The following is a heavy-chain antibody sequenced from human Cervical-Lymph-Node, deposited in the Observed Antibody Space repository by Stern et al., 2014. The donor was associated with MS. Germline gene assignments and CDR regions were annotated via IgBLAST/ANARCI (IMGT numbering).Heavy chain of an antibody. CDR2: INRNSGGA. Sequence: QDQLVQSGAEVKKPGASVKVSCQASGYTFTGYYCLHWVRQAPGQGLEWVGRINRNSGGANYAQKFQGRVTMTRDTSINTVYMELSRLMSDDTAVYYCATIDYSDYKDYWGQGTLVTVSS. J-gene: IGHJ4*02. D-gene: IGHD4-11*01. CDR3: ATIDYSDYKDY. CDR1: GYTFTGYYC. V-gene: IGHV1-2*06.